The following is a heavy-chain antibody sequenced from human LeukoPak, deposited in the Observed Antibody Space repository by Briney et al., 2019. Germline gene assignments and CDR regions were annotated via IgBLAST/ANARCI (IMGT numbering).Heavy chain of an antibody. J-gene: IGHJ5*02. CDR2: ISGSGGST. CDR3: ARDSRRGQIAAADGFDP. CDR1: GFTFSSYA. V-gene: IGHV3-23*01. D-gene: IGHD6-13*01. Sequence: GGSLRLSCAASGFTFSSYAMSWVRQAPGKGLERVSAISGSGGSTYYADSVKGRFTISRDNAKKSLYLQMNSLRAEDTAVYYCARDSRRGQIAAADGFDPWGQGTLVTVSS.